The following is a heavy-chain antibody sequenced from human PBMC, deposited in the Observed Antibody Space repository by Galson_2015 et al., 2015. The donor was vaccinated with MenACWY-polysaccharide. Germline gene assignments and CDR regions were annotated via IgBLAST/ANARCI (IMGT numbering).Heavy chain of an antibody. D-gene: IGHD2-15*01. V-gene: IGHV3-30-3*01. J-gene: IGHJ5*02. Sequence: SPRLSCAAPGFIFSNYAMHWVRQAPGKGLEWVAVISFDGSHKYYADSVKGRFTISRDNKNTLYLQMNSLRAEDTAVYYCAKEGSCSGGSCSGWFDPWGQGTLVTVSS. CDR3: AKEGSCSGGSCSGWFDP. CDR1: GFIFSNYA. CDR2: ISFDGSHK.